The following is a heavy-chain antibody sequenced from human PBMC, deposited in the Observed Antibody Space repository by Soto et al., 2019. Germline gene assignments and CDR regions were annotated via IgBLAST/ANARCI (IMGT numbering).Heavy chain of an antibody. CDR1: GGSVNSGNYY. J-gene: IGHJ4*02. D-gene: IGHD3-22*01. CDR2: MNHSGGT. CDR3: ARVRYDSSGDN. Sequence: PSETLSLTCAVYGGSVNSGNYYWSWIRQPPGKGLEWIGDMNHSGGTYFKPSLKSRVTISVDTSKNQFSLKLSSVTAADTAVYYCARVRYDSSGDNWGQGTLVTVSS. V-gene: IGHV4-31*11.